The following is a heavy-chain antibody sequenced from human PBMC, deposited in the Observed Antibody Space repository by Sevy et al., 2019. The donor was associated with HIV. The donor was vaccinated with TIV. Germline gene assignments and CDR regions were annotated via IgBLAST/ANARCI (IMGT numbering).Heavy chain of an antibody. V-gene: IGHV1-2*06. D-gene: IGHD3-3*01. J-gene: IGHJ3*02. CDR3: VREDINAPRTLLSFDI. CDR2: INPNSGVT. CDR1: GYIFSDYN. Sequence: ALVKVSCKTTGYIFSDYNMHWVRQAPGQGLEWMALINPNSGVTIYAQKFRGRVSLTRDTSMSTAYMELSALTSDDTAVYYCVREDINAPRTLLSFDIWGQGTMVTVS.